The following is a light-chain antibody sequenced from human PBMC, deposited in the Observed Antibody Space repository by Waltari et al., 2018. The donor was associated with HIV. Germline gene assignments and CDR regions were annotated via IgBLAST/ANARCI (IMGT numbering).Light chain of an antibody. CDR2: GTN. J-gene: IGLJ3*02. CDR1: SARTYY. Sequence: SSELTQDPAVSVALGQTVRITSQGASARTYYASWYQQKPGQAPVLVFYGTNNRPSGIPDRFSGSTSGDTASLTITGAQAEDEADYYCNSRDDIGHWFFGAGTKVTVL. CDR3: NSRDDIGHWF. V-gene: IGLV3-19*01.